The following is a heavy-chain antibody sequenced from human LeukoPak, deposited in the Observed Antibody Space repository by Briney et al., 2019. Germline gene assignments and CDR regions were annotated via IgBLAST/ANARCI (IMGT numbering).Heavy chain of an antibody. CDR1: GFTFSSYD. V-gene: IGHV3-48*03. D-gene: IGHD4-23*01. CDR3: AISHGGHSDFDY. J-gene: IGHJ4*02. Sequence: QSGGPLRLSCAGSGFTFSSYDMNWVRQTPGKGLEWVSYISNSGNTMYYADSVKGRFTISRDIAKNSLYLQMSSLRADDTAVYYCAISHGGHSDFDYWGQGTLVTVSS. CDR2: ISNSGNTM.